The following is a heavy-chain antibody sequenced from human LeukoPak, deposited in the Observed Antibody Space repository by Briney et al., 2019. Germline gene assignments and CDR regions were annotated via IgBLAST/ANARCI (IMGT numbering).Heavy chain of an antibody. CDR3: ARAVQTDY. Sequence: GGSLRLSCAASGFTFSSYAMHGVRQAPGKGLEWVAVISYDGSNKYYADPVKGRFTISRDNSKNTLYLQMNSLRAEDTAVYYCARAVQTDYWGQGTLVTVSS. V-gene: IGHV3-30*04. CDR1: GFTFSSYA. CDR2: ISYDGSNK. J-gene: IGHJ4*02.